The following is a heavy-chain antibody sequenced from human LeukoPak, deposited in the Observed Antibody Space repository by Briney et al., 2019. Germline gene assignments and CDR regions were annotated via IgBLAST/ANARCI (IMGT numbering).Heavy chain of an antibody. Sequence: ASVKVSCKASGYTFTSYGISWVRQAPGQGLEWMGWISAYNGNTNYAQKFQGRVTMTTDTSTSTAYMELRSLRSDDTDVYYCARDQKFTDYYGSGSYYYYYFDYWGQGTLVTVSS. CDR2: ISAYNGNT. CDR1: GYTFTSYG. J-gene: IGHJ4*02. V-gene: IGHV1-18*01. D-gene: IGHD3-10*01. CDR3: ARDQKFTDYYGSGSYYYYYFDY.